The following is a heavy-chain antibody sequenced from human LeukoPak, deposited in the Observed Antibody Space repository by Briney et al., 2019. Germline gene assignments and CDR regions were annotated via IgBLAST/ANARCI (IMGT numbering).Heavy chain of an antibody. CDR1: GFTFSSYA. CDR2: VNWNGGST. V-gene: IGHV3-20*04. Sequence: GGSLRLSCAASGFTFSSYAMSWVRQAPGKGLESVSGVNWNGGSTGYADSVKGRFTISRDNAKNSLYLQMNSLRAEDTALYYCARVGYDPSYYYYYMDVWGKGTTVTVSS. CDR3: ARVGYDPSYYYYYMDV. D-gene: IGHD3-22*01. J-gene: IGHJ6*03.